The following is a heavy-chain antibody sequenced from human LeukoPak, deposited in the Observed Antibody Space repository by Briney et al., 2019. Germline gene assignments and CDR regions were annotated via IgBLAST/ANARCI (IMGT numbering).Heavy chain of an antibody. CDR1: GGSISSSSYY. CDR3: AREPPLSPYYDILTGPYGMDV. CDR2: IYYSGST. D-gene: IGHD3-9*01. V-gene: IGHV4-39*02. J-gene: IGHJ6*02. Sequence: PSETLSLTCTVSGGSISSSSYYWGWIRQPPGKGLEWIGGIYYSGSTYYNPSLKSRVTISVDTSKNQFSLKLSPVTAADTAVYYCAREPPLSPYYDILTGPYGMDVRGQGTTVTVSS.